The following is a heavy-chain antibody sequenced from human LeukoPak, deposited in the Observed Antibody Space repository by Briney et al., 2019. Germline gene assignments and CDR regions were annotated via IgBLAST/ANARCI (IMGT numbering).Heavy chain of an antibody. V-gene: IGHV3-23*01. D-gene: IGHD2-15*01. J-gene: IGHJ4*02. CDR3: AKGGGSSCYSPSDY. CDR2: ISGSGTDT. Sequence: GGSLRLSCAASGFTVSSNYMSWVRQAPGKGLEWVSAISGSGTDTFYANSVKGRLTISRDNPKNTLYLQMNSLRAEDTAVYYCAKGGGSSCYSPSDYWGQGTLVTVSS. CDR1: GFTVSSNY.